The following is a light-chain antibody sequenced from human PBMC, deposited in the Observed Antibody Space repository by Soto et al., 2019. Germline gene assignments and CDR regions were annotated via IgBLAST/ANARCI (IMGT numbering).Light chain of an antibody. Sequence: EIVFTQSPGTLSLSPGERATLSCRASQTISGTYLAWYQQKPGQAPRLLIYSSSSRAAGVSDRFSGSGSGTDFSLTISRLXPEDFAMYYCQQYGRSPTWTFGQGTKVDIK. CDR3: QQYGRSPTWT. CDR1: QTISGTY. CDR2: SSS. J-gene: IGKJ1*01. V-gene: IGKV3-20*01.